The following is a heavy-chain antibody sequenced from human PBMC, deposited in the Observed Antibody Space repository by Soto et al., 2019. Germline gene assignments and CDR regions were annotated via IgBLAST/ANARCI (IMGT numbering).Heavy chain of an antibody. D-gene: IGHD3-3*01. Sequence: GGSLSLSCASSGFTFSSYAMSWVRQAPGKGLEWVSAISGSGGSTYYADSVKGRFTISRDNSKNTLYLQMNSLRAEDTAVYYCAKAPYYDFWSGYPNFDYWGQGTLVTVSS. V-gene: IGHV3-23*01. CDR1: GFTFSSYA. CDR3: AKAPYYDFWSGYPNFDY. J-gene: IGHJ4*02. CDR2: ISGSGGST.